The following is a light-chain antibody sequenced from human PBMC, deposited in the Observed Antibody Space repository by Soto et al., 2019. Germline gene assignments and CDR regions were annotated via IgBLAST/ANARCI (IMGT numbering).Light chain of an antibody. V-gene: IGKV3-11*01. CDR3: QQRSNWPSIT. Sequence: EIVMTQSPATLSVSPGERATLSCRASQSVSSNLAWYQQKPGQAPRLLISDASNRATGIPVRFSGSGFGTDFTLTISSLEAEDSAVYYCQQRSNWPSITFGQGTRLEIK. CDR2: DAS. J-gene: IGKJ5*01. CDR1: QSVSSN.